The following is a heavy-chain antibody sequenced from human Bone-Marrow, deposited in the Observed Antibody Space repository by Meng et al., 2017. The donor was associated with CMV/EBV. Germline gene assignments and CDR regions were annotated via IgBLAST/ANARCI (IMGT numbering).Heavy chain of an antibody. V-gene: IGHV3-30*02. CDR3: ARAAPYYDFWSGLSLGMDV. CDR1: GFTFSSYG. J-gene: IGHJ6*02. D-gene: IGHD3-3*01. Sequence: GESLKISCAASGFTFSSYGMHWVRQAPGKGLEWVAFIRYDGSNKYYADSVKGRFTISRDNSKNTLYLQMNSLRAEDTAVYYCARAAPYYDFWSGLSLGMDVWGQGTTVTVSS. CDR2: IRYDGSNK.